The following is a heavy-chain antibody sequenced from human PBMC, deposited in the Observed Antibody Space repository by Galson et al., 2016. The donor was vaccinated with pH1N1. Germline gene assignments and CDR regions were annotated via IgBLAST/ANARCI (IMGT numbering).Heavy chain of an antibody. CDR1: GFSFNDYA. V-gene: IGHV3-9*01. CDR3: AEDLGPFGSGSLAH. CDR2: TSWSTGMK. J-gene: IGHJ5*02. Sequence: SLRLSCAGSGFSFNDYAMHWVRQPPGKGLEWITGTSWSTGMKGYADSVKGRFTICRDNARNSLYLEMNSLRPEDTAFYYCAEDLGPFGSGSLAHWGQGILGTVSS. D-gene: IGHD3-10*01.